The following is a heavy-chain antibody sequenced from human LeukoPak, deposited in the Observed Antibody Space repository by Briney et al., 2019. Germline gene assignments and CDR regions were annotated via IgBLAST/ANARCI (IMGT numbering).Heavy chain of an antibody. CDR2: VNQDRSQK. J-gene: IGHJ4*01. D-gene: IGHD6-19*01. Sequence: GALALSCSASEFTFNKYWLSWSRQLPGQGLEGVANVNQDRSQKYYVDSVKGRFTNSRDNARNLLYLQMNSLRDDDTAVYYCVRDVSSGWAFDYWGHGTLVTVSS. CDR1: EFTFNKYW. CDR3: VRDVSSGWAFDY. V-gene: IGHV3-7*01.